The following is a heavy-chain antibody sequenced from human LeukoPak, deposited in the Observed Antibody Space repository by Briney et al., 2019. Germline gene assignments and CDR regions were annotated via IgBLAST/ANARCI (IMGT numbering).Heavy chain of an antibody. CDR1: GGSISRNY. D-gene: IGHD6-6*01. CDR3: ARSIAARREFDY. Sequence: SETLSLTCTVSGGSISRNYWSWIRQPAGKGLEWIGRIYSSGSANYNPSLKSRVTMSVDTSKNQFSLMLSSVTAADTAVYYCARSIAARREFDYWGQGTLVTVSS. J-gene: IGHJ4*02. V-gene: IGHV4-4*07. CDR2: IYSSGSA.